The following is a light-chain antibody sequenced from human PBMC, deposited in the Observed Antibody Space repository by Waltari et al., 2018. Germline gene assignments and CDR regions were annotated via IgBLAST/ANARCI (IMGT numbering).Light chain of an antibody. V-gene: IGKV2-28*01. CDR1: QSLLHSNGYNY. J-gene: IGKJ5*01. CDR2: LGS. Sequence: EIVMTQSPLSLPVTPGEPASISCRSSQSLLHSNGYNYLDWYLQKPGPSPPLLVFLGSNRGPGVPDRFRGRGSGTDFSLKISRGEAEDVGVYYCMQALQTPTFGQGTRLEIK. CDR3: MQALQTPT.